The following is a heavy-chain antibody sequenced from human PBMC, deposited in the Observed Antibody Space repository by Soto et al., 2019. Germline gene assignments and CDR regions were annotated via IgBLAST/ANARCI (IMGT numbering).Heavy chain of an antibody. CDR1: GYTFTSYD. V-gene: IGHV1-8*01. Sequence: ASVKVSCKASGYTFTSYDINWVRQATGQGLEWMGWMNPNSGNTGYAQKFQGRVTMTRNTSISTAYMELSSLRSEDTAVYYCARGFKDYYGSGSYYIFDYWGQGTMVTVYS. J-gene: IGHJ4*02. D-gene: IGHD3-10*01. CDR2: MNPNSGNT. CDR3: ARGFKDYYGSGSYYIFDY.